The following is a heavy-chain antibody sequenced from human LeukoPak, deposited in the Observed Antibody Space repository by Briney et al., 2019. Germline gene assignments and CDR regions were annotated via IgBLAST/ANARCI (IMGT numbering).Heavy chain of an antibody. D-gene: IGHD6-19*01. V-gene: IGHV3-30-3*01. CDR3: ARDRPSIAVAGGYYYYYGMDV. CDR2: ISYDGSNK. Sequence: PGRSLRLSRAASGFTFSSYAMHWVRQAPGKGLEWVAVISYDGSNKYYADSVKGRFTISRDNSKNTLYLQMNSLRAEDTAVYYCARDRPSIAVAGGYYYYYGMDVWGQGTTVTVSS. CDR1: GFTFSSYA. J-gene: IGHJ6*02.